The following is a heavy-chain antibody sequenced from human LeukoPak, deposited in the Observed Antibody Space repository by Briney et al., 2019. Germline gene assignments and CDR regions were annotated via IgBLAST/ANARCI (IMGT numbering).Heavy chain of an antibody. D-gene: IGHD3-10*01. CDR3: ARDSPPGDEQVFGY. Sequence: SETLSLTCTVSGSSISSNFYWGWIRQPPGKGLEWIGSIYHSGSSYYNPSLKSRVTISVDTSKNQFSLRLTSVTAADTAVYYCARDSPPGDEQVFGYWGQGTLVTVSS. CDR2: IYHSGSS. V-gene: IGHV4-38-2*02. J-gene: IGHJ4*02. CDR1: GSSISSNFY.